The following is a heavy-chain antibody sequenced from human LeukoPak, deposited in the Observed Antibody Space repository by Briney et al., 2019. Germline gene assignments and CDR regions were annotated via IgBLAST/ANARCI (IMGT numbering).Heavy chain of an antibody. Sequence: GGSLRLSCAASGFDFGAYEMNWVRQAPGKGLEWVAYFAGSDTTTYYADSVKGRFTISRYNARNSLYLQMTTLRAEATALYYCTTLGYHLDSWGQGTLVTVSS. J-gene: IGHJ4*02. D-gene: IGHD3-22*01. CDR1: GFDFGAYE. V-gene: IGHV3-48*03. CDR2: FAGSDTTT. CDR3: TTLGYHLDS.